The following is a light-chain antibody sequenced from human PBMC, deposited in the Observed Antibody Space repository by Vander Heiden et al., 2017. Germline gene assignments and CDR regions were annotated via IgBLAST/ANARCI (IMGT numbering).Light chain of an antibody. Sequence: SQELTQPSSVSVSPGQTARITCSGDAMSKEYTYWYQQKPGQAPLLVIYRDTERPSGIPERFSGSSSGTAVTLTINGVQAEDEADYYCQSADTSGIIFGGGTKLT. CDR2: RDT. CDR1: AMSKEY. J-gene: IGLJ2*01. V-gene: IGLV3-25*03. CDR3: QSADTSGII.